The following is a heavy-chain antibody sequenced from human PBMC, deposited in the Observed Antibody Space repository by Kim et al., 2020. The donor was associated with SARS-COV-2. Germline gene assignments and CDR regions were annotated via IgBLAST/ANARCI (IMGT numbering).Heavy chain of an antibody. CDR3: ARDYHPPPQELAYCGGDCYSWFFAY. V-gene: IGHV3-30*04. CDR1: GFTFSSYA. CDR2: ISYDGSNK. J-gene: IGHJ4*02. Sequence: GGSLRLSCAASGFTFSSYAMHWVRQAPGKGLEWVAVISYDGSNKYYADSVKGRFTISRDNSKNTLYLQMNSLRAEDTAVYYCARDYHPPPQELAYCGGDCYSWFFAYWGQGTLVTVSS. D-gene: IGHD2-21*02.